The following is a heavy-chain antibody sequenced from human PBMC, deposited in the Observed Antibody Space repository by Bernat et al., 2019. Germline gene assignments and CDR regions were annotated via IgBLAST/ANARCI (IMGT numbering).Heavy chain of an antibody. Sequence: QVQLVESGGGVVQPGGSLRLSCAASGFTFSNYGMHWVRQAPGKGLEWVAFIQYDGGNKYYADSVKGRFTISRDNSKNTLYLQMNSLRAEDTTVYYCVKGGYSYGYHFDLWGRGTLGTVSS. D-gene: IGHD5-18*01. CDR2: IQYDGGNK. CDR3: VKGGYSYGYHFDL. J-gene: IGHJ2*01. V-gene: IGHV3-30*02. CDR1: GFTFSNYG.